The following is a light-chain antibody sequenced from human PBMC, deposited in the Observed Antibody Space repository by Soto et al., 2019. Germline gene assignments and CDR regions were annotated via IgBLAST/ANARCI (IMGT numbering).Light chain of an antibody. J-gene: IGKJ1*01. Sequence: EIVMTQSQAILSVSPGERATLSCRARLSVSCNLALYQQKPGQAPRLLIDVASTSAAGIPARFSGSGSGTEFTLTSSSLQSDAFAVYYCQQYNNWTPWTFGQGTQVEIK. CDR1: LSVSCN. CDR2: VAS. V-gene: IGKV3-15*01. CDR3: QQYNNWTPWT.